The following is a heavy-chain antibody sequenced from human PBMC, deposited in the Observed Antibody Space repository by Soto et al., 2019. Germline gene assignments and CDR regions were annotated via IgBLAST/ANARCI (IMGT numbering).Heavy chain of an antibody. V-gene: IGHV3-7*01. J-gene: IGHJ3*01. CDR1: GFTFSAYW. Sequence: EVQLVESGGGLVQPGGSLRLSCAASGFTFSAYWMSWVRQAPGEGLEWVAHIKQDGSEKYYVGSVEGRFTISRDNPENSLYLQMNRLRDEDTAVYYCHVGISDAFDVWGQGTMVTVSS. CDR3: HVGISDAFDV. D-gene: IGHD7-27*01. CDR2: IKQDGSEK.